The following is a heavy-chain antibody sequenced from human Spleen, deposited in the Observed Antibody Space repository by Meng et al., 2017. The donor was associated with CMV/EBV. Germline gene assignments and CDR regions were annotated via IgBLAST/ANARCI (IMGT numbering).Heavy chain of an antibody. CDR1: VG. D-gene: IGHD2-2*01. V-gene: IGHV2-5*01. CDR3: AHTESLPGYCSSTSCYHNWFDP. Sequence: VGVGWNRQPPGKALEWLALIYWNDDKRYSPSLKSRLTITKDTSKNQVVLTMTNMDPVDTATYYCAHTESLPGYCSSTSCYHNWFDPWGQGTLVTVSS. CDR2: IYWNDDK. J-gene: IGHJ5*02.